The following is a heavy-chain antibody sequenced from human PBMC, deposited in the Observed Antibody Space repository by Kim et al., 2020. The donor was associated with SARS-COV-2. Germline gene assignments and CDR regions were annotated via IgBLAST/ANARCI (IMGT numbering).Heavy chain of an antibody. D-gene: IGHD1-26*01. CDR1: RFSFSSYG. Sequence: GGSLRLSCAASRFSFSSYGMSWVRQAPGKGLEWVSLVSGSGGSTYYADSVKGRFTISRDNSKNTLYLQMNSLRVEDTAVYYCARGRSSGTYYFDYWGQGTLVTVSS. CDR3: ARGRSSGTYYFDY. J-gene: IGHJ4*02. CDR2: VSGSGGST. V-gene: IGHV3-23*01.